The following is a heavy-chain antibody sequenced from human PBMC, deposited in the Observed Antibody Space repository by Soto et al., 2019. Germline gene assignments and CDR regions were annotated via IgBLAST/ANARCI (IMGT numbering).Heavy chain of an antibody. V-gene: IGHV4-30-2*01. CDR2: VYHSGSF. CDR3: ARSVGYRSGWWTYYFDD. Sequence: SETLSLTCAVSGGSINRACYSWNCIRKPPRESLEWIGYVYHSGSFLYNLSLKSRVTIALARSKSQFTLRLNSVVAAGPAVFYCARSVGYRSGWWTYYFDDWGQGALVTVSS. CDR1: GGSINRACYS. J-gene: IGHJ4*02. D-gene: IGHD6-19*01.